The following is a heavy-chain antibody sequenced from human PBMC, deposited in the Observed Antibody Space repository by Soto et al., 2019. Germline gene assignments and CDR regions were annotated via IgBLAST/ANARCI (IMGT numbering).Heavy chain of an antibody. J-gene: IGHJ5*02. CDR1: GGSISSGGYY. D-gene: IGHD2-15*01. CDR3: ARGSRAYSVVGSTRSGSPRFDP. CDR2: IYYSGST. Sequence: SETLSLTCTVSGGSISSGGYYWSWIHQHPGKGLEWIGYIYYSGSTYYNPSLKSRVTISVDTSKNQFSLKLSSVTAADTAVYYCARGSRAYSVVGSTRSGSPRFDPWGQGTLVTVSS. V-gene: IGHV4-31*03.